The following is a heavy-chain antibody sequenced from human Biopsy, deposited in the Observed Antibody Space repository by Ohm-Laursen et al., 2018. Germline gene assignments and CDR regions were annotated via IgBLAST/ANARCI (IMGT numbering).Heavy chain of an antibody. CDR3: ARGSNDFGGLYFPR. Sequence: GTLSLTCPVSGGSFTGHYWTWIRQPPGKGLEWIGHISHTGYTSYKSSLKSRVTISLDTSRKHFSLRLSSLTAADTAVYYCARGSNDFGGLYFPRWGQGTLLTVSS. V-gene: IGHV4-59*11. J-gene: IGHJ4*02. CDR2: ISHTGYT. D-gene: IGHD4-23*01. CDR1: GGSFTGHY.